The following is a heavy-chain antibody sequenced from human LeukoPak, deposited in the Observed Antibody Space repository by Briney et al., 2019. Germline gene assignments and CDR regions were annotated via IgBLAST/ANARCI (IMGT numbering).Heavy chain of an antibody. CDR3: ARSSGAYRSFDY. V-gene: IGHV4-59*01. CDR2: IYYSGTT. CDR1: GGSISSYH. D-gene: IGHD1-26*01. Sequence: SETLSLTCTVSGGSISSYHWSWIRQPPGKGLEWIGYIYYSGTTDYNPSLKSRVTISVDTSNNQFSLKVSSVTAADAAVYYCARSSGAYRSFDYWGQGTLVPVSS. J-gene: IGHJ4*02.